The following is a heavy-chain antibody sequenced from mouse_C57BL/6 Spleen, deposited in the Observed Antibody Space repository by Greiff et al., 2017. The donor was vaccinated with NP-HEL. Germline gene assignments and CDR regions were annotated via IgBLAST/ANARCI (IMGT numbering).Heavy chain of an antibody. Sequence: EVQLQESGPGLVKPSQSLSLTCSVTGYSITSCYYWNWIRQFPGNKLEWMGYISYDGSNNYNPSLKNRISITRDTSKNQFFLKLNSVTTEDTATYYCARDLDGYSAWFAYWGQGTLVTVSA. CDR3: ARDLDGYSAWFAY. CDR2: ISYDGSN. J-gene: IGHJ3*01. V-gene: IGHV3-6*01. D-gene: IGHD2-3*01. CDR1: GYSITSCYY.